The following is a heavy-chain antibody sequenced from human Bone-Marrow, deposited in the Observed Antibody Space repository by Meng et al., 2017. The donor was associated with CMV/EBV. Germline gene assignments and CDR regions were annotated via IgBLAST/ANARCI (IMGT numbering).Heavy chain of an antibody. CDR1: AGTLSKHA. CDR3: ASGDYGLEDHGPIDDFDY. V-gene: IGHV1-69*05. D-gene: IGHD4/OR15-4a*01. Sequence: SVKVSCKVSAGTLSKHAMSWVRHAPGQGLEWMGGIIPMFGPARYIEKFQGRVTITTDESTSTAYMELSSLRSEDTAVYYCASGDYGLEDHGPIDDFDYWGQGTLVTVSS. CDR2: IIPMFGPA. J-gene: IGHJ4*02.